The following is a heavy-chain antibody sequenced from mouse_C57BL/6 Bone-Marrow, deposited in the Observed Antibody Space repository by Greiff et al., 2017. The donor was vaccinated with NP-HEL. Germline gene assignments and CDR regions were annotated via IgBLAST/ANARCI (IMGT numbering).Heavy chain of an antibody. CDR2: INYDGSST. Sequence: DVKLVESEGGLVQPGSSMKLSCTASGFTFSDYYMAWVRQVPEKGLEWVANINYDGSSTYYLDSLKSRFIISRDNAKNILYLQMSSLKSEDTATYYCARGDYYGSSSYAMDYWGQGTSVTVSS. CDR3: ARGDYYGSSSYAMDY. CDR1: GFTFSDYY. D-gene: IGHD1-1*01. V-gene: IGHV5-16*01. J-gene: IGHJ4*01.